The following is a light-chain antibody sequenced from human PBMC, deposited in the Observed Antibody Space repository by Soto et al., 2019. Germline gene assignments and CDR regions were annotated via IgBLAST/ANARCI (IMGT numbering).Light chain of an antibody. J-gene: IGLJ3*02. CDR2: DVS. CDR1: SSDVGSYKY. V-gene: IGLV2-11*01. Sequence: QSVLTQPRSMSGSPGQSVTISCTGTSSDVGSYKYVSWYQQHPGQAPKLIIYDVSERPSGVPDRFSGSKSGNTASLTISGLHVEDDAAYYCCSYAGSYSWVFGGGTKLTVL. CDR3: CSYAGSYSWV.